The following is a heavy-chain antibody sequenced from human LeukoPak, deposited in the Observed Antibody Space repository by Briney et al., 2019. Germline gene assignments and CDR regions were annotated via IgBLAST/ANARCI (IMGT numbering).Heavy chain of an antibody. V-gene: IGHV3-74*01. CDR1: GFTFSSYA. CDR2: INGDGSST. CDR3: ARASGPNDAFDI. J-gene: IGHJ3*02. Sequence: GGSLRLSCAASGFTFSSYAMHWVRQAPGKGLVWVSRINGDGSSTSYADSVKGRFTISRDNAKNSLYLQMNSLRAEDTAVYYCARASGPNDAFDIWGQGTMVTVSS. D-gene: IGHD7-27*01.